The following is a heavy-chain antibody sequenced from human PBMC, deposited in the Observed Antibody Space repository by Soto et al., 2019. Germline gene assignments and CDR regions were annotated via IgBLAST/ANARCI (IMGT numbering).Heavy chain of an antibody. V-gene: IGHV1-46*01. Sequence: ASVKVSCKASGYTFTSYYMHWLRQAPGQGLEWMGIINPSGGSTSYAQKFQGRVTMTRDTSTSTVYMELSSLRSEDTAVYYCARGAYSSSGLWLSSNTNWFDPWGQGTLVTVSS. CDR2: INPSGGST. CDR3: ARGAYSSSGLWLSSNTNWFDP. D-gene: IGHD6-6*01. J-gene: IGHJ5*02. CDR1: GYTFTSYY.